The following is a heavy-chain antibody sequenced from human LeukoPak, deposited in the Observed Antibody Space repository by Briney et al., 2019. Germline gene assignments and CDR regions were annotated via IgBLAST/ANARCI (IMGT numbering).Heavy chain of an antibody. CDR3: ARAHDYGTVDYYYYGMDV. V-gene: IGHV4-30-2*01. D-gene: IGHD4-17*01. CDR1: GGSISSGGYS. CDR2: IYHSGST. J-gene: IGHJ6*04. Sequence: SETLSLTCAVSGGSISSGGYSWSWIRQPPGKGLEWIGFIYHSGSTYYNPSLKSRVTISVDGSKNQFSLKLSSVTAADTAVYYCARAHDYGTVDYYYYGMDVWGKGTTVTVSS.